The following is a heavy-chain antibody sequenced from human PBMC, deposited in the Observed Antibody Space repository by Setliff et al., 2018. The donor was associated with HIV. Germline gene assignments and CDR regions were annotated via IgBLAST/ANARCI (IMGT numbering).Heavy chain of an antibody. CDR1: GFIFSDYF. CDR3: AKELAASGLGYFDS. V-gene: IGHV3-11*01. Sequence: PGESLKISCAASGFIFSDYFMTWVRQAPGKGLEWLCYISSSGTTTYYGDSVKGRFTISRDNSKNTVYLQMNSLRAEDTAEYYCAKELAASGLGYFDSWGRGILVTVSS. J-gene: IGHJ4*02. CDR2: ISSSGTTT. D-gene: IGHD3-22*01.